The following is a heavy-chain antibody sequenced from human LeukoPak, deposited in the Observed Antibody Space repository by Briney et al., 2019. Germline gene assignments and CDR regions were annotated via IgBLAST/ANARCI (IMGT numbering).Heavy chain of an antibody. CDR3: ARESAAGQYNWFDP. Sequence: ASVKVSCTASGYTFTGYYMHWVRQAPGQGLEWMGWINPNSGGTNYAQKFQGRVTMTRDTSISTAYMELSRLRSDDTAVYYCARESAAGQYNWFDPWGQGTLVTVSS. CDR2: INPNSGGT. V-gene: IGHV1-2*02. D-gene: IGHD6-13*01. CDR1: GYTFTGYY. J-gene: IGHJ5*02.